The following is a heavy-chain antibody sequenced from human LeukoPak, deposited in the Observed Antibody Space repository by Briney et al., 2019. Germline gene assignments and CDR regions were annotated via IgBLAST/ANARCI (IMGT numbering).Heavy chain of an antibody. CDR2: ISGTGNTI. D-gene: IGHD2-15*01. CDR3: AKDSRSGWWQQRDLWGHFDS. CDR1: GFTFTDYF. V-gene: IGHV3-11*04. Sequence: GGSLRLSSAASGFTFTDYFISWIRQSPGKGLEGISYISGTGNTIYYADSVKGRFTIARDNAKNSVTLQMNNLRADETAVYYCAKDSRSGWWQQRDLWGHFDSWGQGTLVTVSS. J-gene: IGHJ4*02.